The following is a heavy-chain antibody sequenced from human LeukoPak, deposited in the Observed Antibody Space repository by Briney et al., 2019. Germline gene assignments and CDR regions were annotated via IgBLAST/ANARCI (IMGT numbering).Heavy chain of an antibody. Sequence: GGSLRLSCAASGFTFSSYEMNWVRQAPGKGLEWVSSISGSGSYIYYADSVKGRFTISRDNAKNSLYLQMESLRAEDTAVYYCARGGGIPVAVAYNFDSWGQGTLATV. V-gene: IGHV3-21*01. CDR3: ARGGGIPVAVAYNFDS. CDR1: GFTFSSYE. J-gene: IGHJ4*02. CDR2: ISGSGSYI. D-gene: IGHD6-19*01.